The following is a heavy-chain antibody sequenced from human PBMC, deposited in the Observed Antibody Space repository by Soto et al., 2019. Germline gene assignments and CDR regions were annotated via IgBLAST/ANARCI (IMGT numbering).Heavy chain of an antibody. CDR3: ARVRTNTYYYDSSGGDAFDI. CDR2: INPSGGST. D-gene: IGHD3-22*01. CDR1: GYTFTSYY. J-gene: IGHJ3*02. Sequence: RASVKVPCKASGYTFTSYYMHWVRQAPGQGLEWMGIINPSGGSTSYAQKFQGRVTMTRDTSTSTVYMELSSLRSEDTAVYYCARVRTNTYYYDSSGGDAFDIWGQGTMVTVSS. V-gene: IGHV1-46*01.